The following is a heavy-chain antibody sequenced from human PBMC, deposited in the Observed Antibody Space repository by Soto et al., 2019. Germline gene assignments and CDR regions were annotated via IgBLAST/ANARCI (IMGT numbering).Heavy chain of an antibody. CDR3: ARGARDMDV. V-gene: IGHV3-53*01. CDR1: GFAVFSNY. Sequence: GGSLRLSCAASGFAVFSNYMSWVRQAPGKGLEWVSTIYSGDATYYADSVKGRFTISSDKSKNTLYLQMNSLRAEDTAVYYCARGARDMDVWGQGTTGTVSS. J-gene: IGHJ6*02. CDR2: IYSGDAT.